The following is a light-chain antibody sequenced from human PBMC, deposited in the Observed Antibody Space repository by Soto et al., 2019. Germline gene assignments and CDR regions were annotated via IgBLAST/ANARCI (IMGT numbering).Light chain of an antibody. CDR3: QSYDSSLSGL. CDR1: SSDIGGFNY. V-gene: IGLV2-11*01. CDR2: EVT. J-gene: IGLJ3*02. Sequence: QSVLTQPPSVSGSPGQSVTISCTGTSSDIGGFNYVSWYQQHPGKVPKFIIYEVTKRPSGVPDRFSGSKSGTSASLAITGLQAEDEADYYCQSYDSSLSGLFGGGTKLTVL.